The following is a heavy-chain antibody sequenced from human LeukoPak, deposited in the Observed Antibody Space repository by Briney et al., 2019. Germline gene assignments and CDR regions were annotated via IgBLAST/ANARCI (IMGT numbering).Heavy chain of an antibody. CDR3: AREVVVVAATRDYYYYMGV. V-gene: IGHV3-48*03. D-gene: IGHD2-15*01. Sequence: GGSLRLSCAASGFTFSSYEMNWVRQAPGKGLEWVSYISSSGSTIYYADSVKGRFTISRDNSKNTLYLQMNSLRAEDTAVYYCAREVVVVAATRDYYYYMGVWGKGTTVTVSS. CDR1: GFTFSSYE. CDR2: ISSSGSTI. J-gene: IGHJ6*03.